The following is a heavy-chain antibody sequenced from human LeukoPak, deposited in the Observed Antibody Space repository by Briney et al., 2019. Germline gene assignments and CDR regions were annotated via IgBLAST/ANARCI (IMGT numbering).Heavy chain of an antibody. D-gene: IGHD1-14*01. V-gene: IGHV4-59*01. CDR3: ARETSRKGAHYMDV. Sequence: PSETLSLTCTVSGGSNSSYYWSWIRQPPGKGLEWIGYIYYSGSTNYNPSLKSRVTISVDTSKNQFSLKLSSVTAADTAVYYCARETSRKGAHYMDVWGKGTTVTISS. CDR2: IYYSGST. J-gene: IGHJ6*03. CDR1: GGSNSSYY.